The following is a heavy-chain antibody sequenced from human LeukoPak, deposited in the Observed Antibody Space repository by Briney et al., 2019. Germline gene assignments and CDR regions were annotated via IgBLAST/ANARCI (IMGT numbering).Heavy chain of an antibody. CDR2: IIPILGIA. V-gene: IGHV1-69*04. D-gene: IGHD6-19*01. Sequence: GASVKVSCKASGGTFSSYAISWVRQASGQGLEWMGRIIPILGIANYAQKFQGRVTITADKSTSTAYMELSSLRSEDTAVYYCARGIAVAVNWFDPWGQGTLVTVSS. CDR1: GGTFSSYA. CDR3: ARGIAVAVNWFDP. J-gene: IGHJ5*02.